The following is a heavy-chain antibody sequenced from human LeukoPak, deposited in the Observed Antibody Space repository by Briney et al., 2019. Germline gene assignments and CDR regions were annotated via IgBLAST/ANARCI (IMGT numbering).Heavy chain of an antibody. CDR3: ARYYDYDSRGYYYYFDY. D-gene: IGHD3-22*01. Sequence: GGSLRLSCAASEFSVGSNYMTWVRQAPGKGLEWVSSISSSSSYIYYADSVKGRFTISRNNAKNSLYLQMNSLRAEDTALYYCARYYDYDSRGYYYYFDYWGQGTLVTVSS. J-gene: IGHJ4*02. V-gene: IGHV3-21*01. CDR1: EFSVGSNY. CDR2: ISSSSSYI.